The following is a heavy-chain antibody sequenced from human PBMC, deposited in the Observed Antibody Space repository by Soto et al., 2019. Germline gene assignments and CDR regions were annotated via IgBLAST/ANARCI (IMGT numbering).Heavy chain of an antibody. CDR2: IYPGDHET. CDR3: ARSPRSSPYFDY. V-gene: IGHV5-51*01. Sequence: PGESLKISCQSSGYTFSNFWIGWVRQLPGKGLEGMGIIYPGDHETRYSPSFHGKVTISDDRSINTAYLQWNSLEASDTAFYFCARSPRSSPYFDYWGQGALVTVSA. CDR1: GYTFSNFW. J-gene: IGHJ4*02. D-gene: IGHD6-13*01.